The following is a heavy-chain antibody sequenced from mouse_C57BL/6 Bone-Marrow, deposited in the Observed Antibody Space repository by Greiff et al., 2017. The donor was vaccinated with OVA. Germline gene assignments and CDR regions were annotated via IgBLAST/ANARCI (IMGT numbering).Heavy chain of an antibody. CDR2: INPSNGGT. D-gene: IGHD1-1*01. V-gene: IGHV1-53*01. J-gene: IGHJ4*01. CDR1: GYTFTSYW. CDR3: ARDPYYYGSSPYAMDY. Sequence: QVHVKQPGTELVKPGASVKLSCKASGYTFTSYWMHWVKQRPGQGLEWIGNINPSNGGTNYNEKFKSKATLTVDKSSSTAYMQLSSLTSEDSAVYYCARDPYYYGSSPYAMDYWGQGTSVTVSS.